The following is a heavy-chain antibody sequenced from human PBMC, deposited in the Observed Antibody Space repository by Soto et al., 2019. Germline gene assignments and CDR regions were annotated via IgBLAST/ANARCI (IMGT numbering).Heavy chain of an antibody. V-gene: IGHV3-49*04. Sequence: GSLRLSCTVSGFTFGDLSISWVRQAPGKGLEWVGFIRSKSNDATPQYAASVRGRFTVSRDDSESIAYLQMNSLKIEDTDVYYCNLSGDNYNFWLNHWGQGTLVTVS. CDR2: IRSKSNDATP. J-gene: IGHJ4*02. CDR3: NLSGDNYNFWLNH. CDR1: GFTFGDLS. D-gene: IGHD3-3*01.